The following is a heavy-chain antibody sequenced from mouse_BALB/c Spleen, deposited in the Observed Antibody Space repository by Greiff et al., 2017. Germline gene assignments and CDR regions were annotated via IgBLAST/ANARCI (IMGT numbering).Heavy chain of an antibody. CDR1: GYTFTDYE. V-gene: IGHV1-15*01. CDR3: TRCLWLRRFDD. Sequence: QVQLQQSGAELVRPGASVTLSCKASGYTFTDYEMHWVKQTPVHGLEWIGAIDPETGGTAYNQKFKGKATLTADKSSSTAYMELRSLTSEDSAVYYCTRCLWLRRFDDWGQGTTLTVSS. CDR2: IDPETGGT. J-gene: IGHJ2*01. D-gene: IGHD2-2*01.